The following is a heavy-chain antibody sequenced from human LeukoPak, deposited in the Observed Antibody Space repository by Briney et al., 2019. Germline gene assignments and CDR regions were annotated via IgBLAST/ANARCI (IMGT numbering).Heavy chain of an antibody. CDR2: ISSGSTYM. Sequence: PGGSLRLSCAASGFTFSSYSMNWVRQAPGKGLEWVSSISSGSTYMYYADSVKGRFTISRDNSKNTLYLQMNSLRAEDTAVYYCAGYDSSGYYYNWGQGTLVTVSS. CDR3: AGYDSSGYYYN. J-gene: IGHJ4*02. D-gene: IGHD3-22*01. CDR1: GFTFSSYS. V-gene: IGHV3-21*04.